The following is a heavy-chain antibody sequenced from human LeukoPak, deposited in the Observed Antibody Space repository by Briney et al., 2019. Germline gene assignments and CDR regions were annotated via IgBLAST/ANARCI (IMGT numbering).Heavy chain of an antibody. J-gene: IGHJ4*02. CDR2: ISYDGSNK. CDR1: GFAFSSYG. CDR3: AKDAEFIAATGTYGTYYDY. D-gene: IGHD6-13*01. Sequence: GGSLRLSCAASGFAFSSYGMHWVRQAPGKGLEWVAVISYDGSNKYFADSVKGRFTISRDNFKNTLSLQMNSLRAEDTAVYYCAKDAEFIAATGTYGTYYDYWGQGTLVTVSS. V-gene: IGHV3-30*18.